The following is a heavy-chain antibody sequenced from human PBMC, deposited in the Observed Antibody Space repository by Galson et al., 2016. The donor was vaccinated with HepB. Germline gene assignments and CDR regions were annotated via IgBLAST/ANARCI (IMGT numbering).Heavy chain of an antibody. CDR3: ARARYFRQNHWFQP. CDR1: GGSIGRYY. J-gene: IGHJ5*02. Sequence: TLSLTCAVSGGSIGRYYWSWIRQHPGKGLEWIGYIYYSGSTYYNPSLKSRVTISVDTSKNQFSLKLSSVTAADPAVYSCARARYFRQNHWFQPWGQGTLGTVS. CDR2: IYYSGST. D-gene: IGHD3-9*01. V-gene: IGHV4-31*11.